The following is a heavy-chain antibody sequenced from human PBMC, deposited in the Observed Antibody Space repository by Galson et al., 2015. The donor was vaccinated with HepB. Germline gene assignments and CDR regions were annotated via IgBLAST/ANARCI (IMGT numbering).Heavy chain of an antibody. CDR1: GFTFSSYG. Sequence: SLRLSCAASGFTFSSYGMHWVRQAPGKGLEWVAVISYDGSNKYYADSVKGRFTISRDNSKNTLYLQMNSLRAEDTAVYYCANEPGGGNSDYYYGMDVWGQGTTVTVSS. V-gene: IGHV3-30*18. J-gene: IGHJ6*02. D-gene: IGHD4-23*01. CDR3: ANEPGGGNSDYYYGMDV. CDR2: ISYDGSNK.